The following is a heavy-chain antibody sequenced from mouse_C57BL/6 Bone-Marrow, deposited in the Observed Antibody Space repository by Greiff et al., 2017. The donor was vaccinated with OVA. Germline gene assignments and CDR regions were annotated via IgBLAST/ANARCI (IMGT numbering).Heavy chain of an antibody. CDR2: IYPGGGYT. CDR3: ARNDYDGTWFAY. D-gene: IGHD2-4*01. V-gene: IGHV1-63*01. J-gene: IGHJ3*01. CDR1: GYTFTNYW. Sequence: VQLQESGAELVRPGTSVKMSCKASGYTFTNYWIGWAKQRPGHGLEWIGDIYPGGGYTNYNEKFKGKATLTADKSSSTAYMQLSSLTSEDSAIYYCARNDYDGTWFAYWGQGTLVTVSA.